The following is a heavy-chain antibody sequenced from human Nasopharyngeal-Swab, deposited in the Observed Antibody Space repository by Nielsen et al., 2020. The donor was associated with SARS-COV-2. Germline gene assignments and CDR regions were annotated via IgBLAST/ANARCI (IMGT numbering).Heavy chain of an antibody. Sequence: ASVKVSCKASGYTFTGYYMHWVRQAPGQGLEWMGWINPNSGGTNYAQKFQGWVTMTRDTSISTAYMELSRPRSDDTAVYYCARDLVADYALTVRGNYYYGMDVWGQGTTVTVSS. CDR2: INPNSGGT. V-gene: IGHV1-2*04. J-gene: IGHJ6*02. CDR1: GYTFTGYY. CDR3: ARDLVADYALTVRGNYYYGMDV. D-gene: IGHD4/OR15-4a*01.